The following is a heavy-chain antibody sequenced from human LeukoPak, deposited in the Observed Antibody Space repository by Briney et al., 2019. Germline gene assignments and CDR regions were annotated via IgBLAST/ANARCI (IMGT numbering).Heavy chain of an antibody. CDR3: VRESRGSSWSYYFDS. CDR1: GSTV. Sequence: GGSLRLSCAAPGSTVMSWFRQAPGKGLEWVSVIYGGDSTNYADSVKGRFTISRDNSKSTLYLQMNSLRVEDTAVYYCVRESRGSSWSYYFDSWGQGTLVTVSS. V-gene: IGHV3-53*01. D-gene: IGHD6-13*01. J-gene: IGHJ4*02. CDR2: IYGGDST.